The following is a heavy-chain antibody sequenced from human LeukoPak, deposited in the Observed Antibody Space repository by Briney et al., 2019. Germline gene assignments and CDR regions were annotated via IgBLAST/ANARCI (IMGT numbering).Heavy chain of an antibody. Sequence: GGSLRLSCAASGFTFSSYEMNWVRQAPGKGLEWVSYISSSGSTIYYADSVKGRFTISRDNAKNSLYLQMNSLRAEDTAVYYCARTYSSAHGYYFDYWGQGTLVTVSS. D-gene: IGHD3-22*01. J-gene: IGHJ4*02. CDR1: GFTFSSYE. V-gene: IGHV3-48*03. CDR2: ISSSGSTI. CDR3: ARTYSSAHGYYFDY.